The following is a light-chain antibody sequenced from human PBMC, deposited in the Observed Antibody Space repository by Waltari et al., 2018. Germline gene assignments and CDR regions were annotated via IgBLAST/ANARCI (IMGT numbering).Light chain of an antibody. Sequence: DIQMTQSPSTLSASVGDRVTITCRASQSINNWLAWYQQKPGKPPKLLIYKASTLETGVPSRFSGSGSGTEFTLPISSLQPDDSATYYCQQYDTYWTFGQGTKVEIK. V-gene: IGKV1-5*03. J-gene: IGKJ1*01. CDR2: KAS. CDR3: QQYDTYWT. CDR1: QSINNW.